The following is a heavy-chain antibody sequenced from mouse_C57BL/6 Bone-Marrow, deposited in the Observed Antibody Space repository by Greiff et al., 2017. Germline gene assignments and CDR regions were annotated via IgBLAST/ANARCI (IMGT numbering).Heavy chain of an antibody. J-gene: IGHJ2*01. D-gene: IGHD1-1*02. CDR2: IYPGDGDT. CDR1: GYAFSSSW. Sequence: QVQLQQSGPELVKPGASVKISCKASGYAFSSSWMNWVKQRPGKGLEWIGRIYPGDGDTNYNGKFKGKDTLTADKSSSTAYMQLSSLTSEDSAVYFCAREGYGRDWGQGTTLTVSS. V-gene: IGHV1-82*01. CDR3: AREGYGRD.